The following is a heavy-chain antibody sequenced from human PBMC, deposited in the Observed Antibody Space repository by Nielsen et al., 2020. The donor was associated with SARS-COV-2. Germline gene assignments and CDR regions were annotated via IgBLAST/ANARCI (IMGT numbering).Heavy chain of an antibody. CDR1: GFTFSNHY. J-gene: IGHJ4*02. CDR3: VRVSGNFDFDY. Sequence: GGSLRLSCAASGFTFSNHYMDWVRQAPGKGLEWVGRIRKKVNSYTTEYAASVKGRFTISRDDSKNSLSLQMNSLKTEDTAVYYCVRVSGNFDFDYWGQGTLVTVSS. V-gene: IGHV3-72*01. D-gene: IGHD1-26*01. CDR2: IRKKVNSYTT.